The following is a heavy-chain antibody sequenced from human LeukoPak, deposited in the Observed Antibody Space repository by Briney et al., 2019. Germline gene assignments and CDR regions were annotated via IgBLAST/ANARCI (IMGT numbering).Heavy chain of an antibody. CDR3: AREKTTGDFDY. Sequence: SETLSLTCSVSGGSISSSNYYWSWIRQPAGKGLEWIGRIYTSESTNYNPSLKSRVTISVDTSKNQFSLKLSSVTAADTAVYYCAREKTTGDFDYWGQGTLVTVSS. CDR1: GGSISSSNYY. D-gene: IGHD4-11*01. J-gene: IGHJ4*02. CDR2: IYTSEST. V-gene: IGHV4-61*02.